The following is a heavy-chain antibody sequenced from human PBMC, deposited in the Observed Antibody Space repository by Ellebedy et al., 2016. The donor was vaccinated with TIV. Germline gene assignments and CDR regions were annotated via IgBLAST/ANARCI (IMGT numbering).Heavy chain of an antibody. D-gene: IGHD2-2*01. Sequence: GESLKISXAASGFIFGNFWMHWVRQAPGKGLEWVAVIWYDGSHEFYADSVKGRFTISRDNSKNTVYLQMDSLRAEDTALYYCARDPGYQGPRLDYWGQGTLVTVSS. CDR2: IWYDGSHE. CDR1: GFIFGNFW. V-gene: IGHV3-33*08. J-gene: IGHJ4*02. CDR3: ARDPGYQGPRLDY.